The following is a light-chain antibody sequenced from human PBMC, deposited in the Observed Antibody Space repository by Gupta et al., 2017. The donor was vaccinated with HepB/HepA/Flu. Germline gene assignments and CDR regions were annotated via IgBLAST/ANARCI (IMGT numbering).Light chain of an antibody. CDR2: GAS. J-gene: IGKJ4*01. CDR1: QSVSSN. CDR3: QHYNNWPLP. V-gene: IGKV3-15*01. Sequence: IVITQSPATLSVSPGERSTLSCRASQSVSSNLAWYQQKPGQAPRLLIYGASTRANGIPARFSGSGYGTEFTLTISSRQSEDFAVYYCQHYNNWPLPFGRGTKVDIK.